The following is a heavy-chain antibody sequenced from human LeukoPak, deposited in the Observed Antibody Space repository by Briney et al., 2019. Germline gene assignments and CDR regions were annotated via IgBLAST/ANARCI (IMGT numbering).Heavy chain of an antibody. Sequence: DSLKVSCKASGYTFTSNSINWVRQAPGQGLEGMGWISTYYGETIYSQKVQGRVTMTTDTSTSTAFMELRSLRSDDTAVYYCAKDRWRDGSSAFDNWGQGTLVTVSS. CDR3: AKDRWRDGSSAFDN. CDR1: GYTFTSNS. CDR2: ISTYYGET. V-gene: IGHV1-18*01. D-gene: IGHD6-6*01. J-gene: IGHJ4*02.